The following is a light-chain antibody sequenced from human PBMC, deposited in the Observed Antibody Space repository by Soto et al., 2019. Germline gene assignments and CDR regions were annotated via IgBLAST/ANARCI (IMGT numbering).Light chain of an antibody. CDR1: SSDVGAYNF. Sequence: QSALTQPASVSGSPGQSNTISCTGTSSDVGAYNFVSWYQQYPGKAPKVMIYEVNNRPSGVSNRFSGSKSGNTASLTISGLQAEDEADYYCSSFTRSSTYVFGSGTKLTVL. J-gene: IGLJ1*01. CDR2: EVN. V-gene: IGLV2-14*01. CDR3: SSFTRSSTYV.